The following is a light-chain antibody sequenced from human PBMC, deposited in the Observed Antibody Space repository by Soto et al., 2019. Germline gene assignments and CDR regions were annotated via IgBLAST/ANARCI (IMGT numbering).Light chain of an antibody. Sequence: QSVLTQPPSVSGAPGQRVTISCTGSSSNIGAGYDVHWYQQLPGTAPKLLIYGNSNRPSGVPDRFSGSKSGTSASLAITGLQAEDEADYYCQSYDSLSGRVFGGGTKVTVL. J-gene: IGLJ2*01. CDR1: SSNIGAGYD. V-gene: IGLV1-40*01. CDR2: GNS. CDR3: QSYDSLSGRV.